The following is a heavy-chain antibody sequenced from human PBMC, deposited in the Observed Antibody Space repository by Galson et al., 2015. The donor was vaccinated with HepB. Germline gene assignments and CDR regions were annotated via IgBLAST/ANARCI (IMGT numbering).Heavy chain of an antibody. V-gene: IGHV1-69*11. J-gene: IGHJ3*02. CDR1: GGNFNNYA. CDR2: VMPVLGTS. CDR3: TTPRNTHFERAFDI. Sequence: SVKVSCKASGGNFNNYAISWVRQVPGQGLEWMGRVMPVLGTSIFAQKFQGRVTITADESTSTAHMQLSSLRSEDTAIYYCTTPRNTHFERAFDIWGQGTVVTVSS. D-gene: IGHD2-15*01.